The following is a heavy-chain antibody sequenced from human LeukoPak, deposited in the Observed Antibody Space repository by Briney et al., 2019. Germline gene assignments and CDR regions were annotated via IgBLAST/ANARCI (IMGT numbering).Heavy chain of an antibody. Sequence: PGGSLRLSCAASGFTFSSYWMSWVRPAPGKGLAWVANIKQDGSEKYYVDSVKSRFTISRDNAKNSLYLQMNSLRAEDTAVYYCSKEKSTVLTPGVDYWGQGTLVTVSS. D-gene: IGHD4-23*01. J-gene: IGHJ4*02. V-gene: IGHV3-7*01. CDR1: GFTFSSYW. CDR3: SKEKSTVLTPGVDY. CDR2: IKQDGSEK.